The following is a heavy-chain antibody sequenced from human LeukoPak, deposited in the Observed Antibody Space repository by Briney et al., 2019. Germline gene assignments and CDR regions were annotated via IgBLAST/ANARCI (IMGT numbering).Heavy chain of an antibody. D-gene: IGHD3-10*01. CDR2: IYYSGTT. Sequence: SETLSLTCTVSGDSITDYYWSWVRQPPGKGLELVAYIYYSGTTNYNPSLKSRVTISVDTSKNQLSLRLNSVTTADTAVYYCARGHRGLEYWGQGTLVTVSS. V-gene: IGHV4-59*01. CDR1: GDSITDYY. CDR3: ARGHRGLEY. J-gene: IGHJ4*02.